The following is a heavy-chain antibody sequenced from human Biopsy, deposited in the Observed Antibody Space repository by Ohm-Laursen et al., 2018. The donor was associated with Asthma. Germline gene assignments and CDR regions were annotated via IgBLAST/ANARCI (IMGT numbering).Heavy chain of an antibody. D-gene: IGHD3-22*01. J-gene: IGHJ4*02. V-gene: IGHV4-31*03. CDR2: IYYSGST. CDR1: GGSISSSHFQ. CDR3: ARAQDYYDSRGYYRSFDY. Sequence: TLSLTCTVSGGSISSSHFQWGWIRQHPGKGLEWIGFIYYSGSTYYNPSLKSRVSISIDTSKNQFSLKLSSVTAADTAVYYRARAQDYYDSRGYYRSFDYWGQGTLVTVSS.